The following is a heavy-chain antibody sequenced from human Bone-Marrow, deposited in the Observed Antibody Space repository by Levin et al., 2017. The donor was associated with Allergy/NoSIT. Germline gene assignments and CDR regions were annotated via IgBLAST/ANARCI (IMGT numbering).Heavy chain of an antibody. CDR3: ARDFEVAAYDY. V-gene: IGHV3-7*01. Sequence: GGSLRLSCAASGFTFTSYWISWVRRAPGKGLEWVANIKPDGSGEYYVDSVKGRFSVSRDNAKNLAYLQMSSLRVDDTAMYYCARDFEVAAYDYWGQGTLVTVSS. CDR1: GFTFTSYW. CDR2: IKPDGSGE. D-gene: IGHD1-26*01. J-gene: IGHJ4*02.